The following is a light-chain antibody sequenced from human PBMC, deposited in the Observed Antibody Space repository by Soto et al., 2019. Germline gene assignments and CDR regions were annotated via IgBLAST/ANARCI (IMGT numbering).Light chain of an antibody. CDR3: QQYGSSISYT. Sequence: VLTQSPGTLSLSPGERATLSCRASQTVSSNYLAWYQQKPGQAPRLLIYGASSRATGIPDRFSGSGSGTDFTLAISRLEPEDFAVYYCQQYGSSISYTFAQGTKLEIK. CDR1: QTVSSNY. J-gene: IGKJ2*01. CDR2: GAS. V-gene: IGKV3-20*01.